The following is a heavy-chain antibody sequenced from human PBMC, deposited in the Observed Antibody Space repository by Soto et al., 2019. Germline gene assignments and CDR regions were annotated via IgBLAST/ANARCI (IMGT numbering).Heavy chain of an antibody. CDR2: IYYSGST. D-gene: IGHD3-3*01. J-gene: IGHJ6*03. CDR1: GGSISSYY. CDR3: ARVDYEFWSGYYYMDV. V-gene: IGHV4-59*01. Sequence: PSETLSLTCTVSGGSISSYYWSWIRQPPGKGLEWIGYIYYSGSTNYNPSLKSRVTISVDTSKNQFYLKLSSVTAADTAVYYCARVDYEFWSGYYYMDVWGKGTTVTVSS.